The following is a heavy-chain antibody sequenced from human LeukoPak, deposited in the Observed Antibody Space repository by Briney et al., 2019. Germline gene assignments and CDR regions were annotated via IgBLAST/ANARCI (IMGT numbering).Heavy chain of an antibody. CDR3: AKGLSSTCDGPNDY. CDR2: ICGSGDAT. J-gene: IGHJ4*02. V-gene: IGHV3-23*01. D-gene: IGHD6-13*01. Sequence: GGSLRLSCAASGFTFSSYAMNWVRQAPGKGLEWVSAICGSGDATYYADSVKGRFTISRDNAKNTLYLQMNSLRADDTAVYYCAKGLSSTCDGPNDYWGQGTLVTVSS. CDR1: GFTFSSYA.